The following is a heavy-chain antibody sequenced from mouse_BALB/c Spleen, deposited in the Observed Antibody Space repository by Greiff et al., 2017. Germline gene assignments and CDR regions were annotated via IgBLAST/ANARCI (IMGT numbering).Heavy chain of an antibody. V-gene: IGHV5-17*02. CDR1: GFTFSSFG. CDR2: ISSGSSTI. D-gene: IGHD1-1*01. Sequence: DVQLVESGGGLVQPGGSRKLSCAASGFTFSSFGMHWVRQAPEKGLEWVAYISSGSSTIYYADTVKGRFTISRDNPKNTLFLQMTSLRSEDTAMYYCARWDYGYAMDYWGQGTSVTVSS. J-gene: IGHJ4*01. CDR3: ARWDYGYAMDY.